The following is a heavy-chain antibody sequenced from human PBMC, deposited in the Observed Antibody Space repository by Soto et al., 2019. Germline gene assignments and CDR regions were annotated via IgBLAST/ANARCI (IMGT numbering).Heavy chain of an antibody. J-gene: IGHJ4*02. V-gene: IGHV3-30*18. CDR3: AKGPRKGLPVAGPRDFDY. CDR1: GIIFSSYA. Sequence: PGGSLRLSCAASGIIFSSYAMHWVRQAPGKGLEWVADISYDGSNKYYADSVKGRFTISRDNSKNTLYLQMNSLRPEDTAVYYCAKGPRKGLPVAGPRDFDYWGQGTLVTVSS. D-gene: IGHD6-19*01. CDR2: ISYDGSNK.